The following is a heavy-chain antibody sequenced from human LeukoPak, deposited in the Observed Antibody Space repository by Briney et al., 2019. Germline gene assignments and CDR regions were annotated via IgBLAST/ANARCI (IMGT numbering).Heavy chain of an antibody. V-gene: IGHV3-23*01. J-gene: IGHJ6*02. D-gene: IGHD6-13*01. CDR1: GFTFSSHW. CDR2: ISGSGGST. CDR3: ASQPGYRSSWAYYYYGMDV. Sequence: GGSLRLSCAGSGFTFSSHWMSWVRQAPGKGLEWVSAISGSGGSTYYADSVKGRFTISRDNSKNTLYLQMNSLRAEDTAVYYCASQPGYRSSWAYYYYGMDVWGQGTTVTVSS.